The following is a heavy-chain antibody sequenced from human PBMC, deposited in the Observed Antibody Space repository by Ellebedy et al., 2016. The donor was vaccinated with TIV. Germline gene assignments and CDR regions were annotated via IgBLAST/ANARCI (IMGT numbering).Heavy chain of an antibody. D-gene: IGHD5-12*01. J-gene: IGHJ4*02. Sequence: AASVKVSCKASGYTFTSYGISWVRQAPGQGLEWMGWISAYNRNTNYAQKLQGRVTMTTDTSTSTAYLDLRSLRSDDTAVYYCARAGSGHDWLDFDYWGQGTLVTVSS. CDR1: GYTFTSYG. CDR2: ISAYNRNT. CDR3: ARAGSGHDWLDFDY. V-gene: IGHV1-18*01.